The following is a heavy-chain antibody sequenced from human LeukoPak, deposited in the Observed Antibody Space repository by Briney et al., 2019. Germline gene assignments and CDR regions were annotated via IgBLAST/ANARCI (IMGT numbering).Heavy chain of an antibody. CDR2: IYYSGST. J-gene: IGHJ2*01. CDR1: GGSISSYY. D-gene: IGHD2-21*02. V-gene: IGHV4-59*08. CDR3: ARRPMTYWYFDL. Sequence: SETLSLTCTVSGGSISSYYWSWIRQPPGKGLEWIGYIYYSGSTNYNPSLKSRVTISVDTSKNQFSLKLSSVTAADTAVYYCARRPMTYWYFDLWGRGTLVTVSS.